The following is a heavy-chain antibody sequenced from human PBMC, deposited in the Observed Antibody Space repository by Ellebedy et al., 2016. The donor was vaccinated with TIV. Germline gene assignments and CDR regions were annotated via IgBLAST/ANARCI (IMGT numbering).Heavy chain of an antibody. CDR3: AVYYDSSGYYPITYYFDY. J-gene: IGHJ4*02. CDR1: GGSISSGGYY. V-gene: IGHV4-31*03. D-gene: IGHD3-22*01. CDR2: IYYSGST. Sequence: MPSETLSLTCTVSGGSISSGGYYWSWIRQHPGKGLEWIGYIYYSGSTYYNPSLTRRVTISVDTSKNQFSLKLSSVTAADTAVYYCAVYYDSSGYYPITYYFDYWGQGTLVTVSS.